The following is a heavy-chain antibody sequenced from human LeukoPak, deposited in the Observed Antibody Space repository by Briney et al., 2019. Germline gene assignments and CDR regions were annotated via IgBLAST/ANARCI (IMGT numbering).Heavy chain of an antibody. CDR3: ARSSGRYDSSGYSDY. CDR1: GFTVSSNY. J-gene: IGHJ4*02. Sequence: PGGSLRLSCAASGFTVSSNYMSWVRQAPGKGLEWVSVIYSGGSTYYADSVKGRFTISRENSKNTLCLQMTSLRAEDTAVYYCARSSGRYDSSGYSDYWGQGTLVTVSS. CDR2: IYSGGST. V-gene: IGHV3-53*01. D-gene: IGHD3-22*01.